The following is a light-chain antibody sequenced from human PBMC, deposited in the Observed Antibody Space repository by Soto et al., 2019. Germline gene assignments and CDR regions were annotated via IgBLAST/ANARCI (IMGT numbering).Light chain of an antibody. V-gene: IGLV2-8*01. Sequence: QSALTQPPSASGSPGQSVTISCAGTSRDIGTYDYVSWYQHLPTKAPKLIIYEVSKRPSGVPDRFSGSKSGHTASLTVSGLQAEDEGDYYCCSYGGGNNFYVFGTGTKVTVL. CDR1: SRDIGTYDY. J-gene: IGLJ1*01. CDR2: EVS. CDR3: CSYGGGNNFYV.